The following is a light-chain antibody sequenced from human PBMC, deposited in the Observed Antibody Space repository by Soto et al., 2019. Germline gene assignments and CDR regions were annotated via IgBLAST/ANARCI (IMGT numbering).Light chain of an antibody. CDR1: RDVSSTY. CDR2: AAS. V-gene: IGKV3-20*01. Sequence: ENVLTQSPGTLSLSPGERATLSCRASRDVSSTYLAWYQQKPGQAPTLLIYAASTRATGIPDRFSGSGSGADLTLTISRLEPEDSAVYYCQLYGISPLFTFGPGTKVDIK. CDR3: QLYGISPLFT. J-gene: IGKJ3*01.